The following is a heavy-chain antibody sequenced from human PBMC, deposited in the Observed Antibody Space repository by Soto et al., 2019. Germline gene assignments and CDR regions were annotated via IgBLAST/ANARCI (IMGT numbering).Heavy chain of an antibody. CDR3: AREGYYYDSSGRRNSGNRFDP. V-gene: IGHV4-34*01. J-gene: IGHJ5*02. CDR1: SASLGDHY. CDR2: VHPSGST. D-gene: IGHD3-22*01. Sequence: SETLSLTCAVFSASLGDHYWAWIRQSPDKGLEWIGEVHPSGSTDYNPSLKSRLTLSVDTSKNQFSLKLSSVTAADTAVYYCAREGYYYDSSGRRNSGNRFDPWGQGTLVTVSS.